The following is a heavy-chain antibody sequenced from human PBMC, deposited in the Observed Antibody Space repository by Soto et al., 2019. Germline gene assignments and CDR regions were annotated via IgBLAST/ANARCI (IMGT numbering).Heavy chain of an antibody. Sequence: QVQLVESGGGVVQPGRSLRLSCAASGFTFSSYGMHWVRQAPGKGLEWVAVISYDGSNKYYADSVKGRFTISRDNSKNTLYLQMNSLRAEDTAVYYCAKVYGDYEEILDYWGQGTLVTVSS. J-gene: IGHJ4*02. V-gene: IGHV3-30*18. D-gene: IGHD4-17*01. CDR1: GFTFSSYG. CDR3: AKVYGDYEEILDY. CDR2: ISYDGSNK.